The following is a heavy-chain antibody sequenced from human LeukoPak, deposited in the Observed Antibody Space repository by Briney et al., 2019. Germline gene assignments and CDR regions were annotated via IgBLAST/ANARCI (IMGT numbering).Heavy chain of an antibody. V-gene: IGHV4-61*02. D-gene: IGHD2-2*01. J-gene: IGHJ5*02. CDR3: ARGVPYCSSTSCQGWWFDP. CDR1: GGPISSGSYY. Sequence: SETLSLTCTVSGGPISSGSYYWSWIRQPAGKGLEWIGRIYTSGSTNYNPSLKSRVTISVDTSKNQFSLKLSSVTAADTAVYYCARGVPYCSSTSCQGWWFDPWGQGTLVTVSS. CDR2: IYTSGST.